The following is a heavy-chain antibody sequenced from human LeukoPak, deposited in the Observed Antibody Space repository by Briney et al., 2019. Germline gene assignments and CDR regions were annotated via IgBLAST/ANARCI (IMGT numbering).Heavy chain of an antibody. V-gene: IGHV1-69*13. CDR1: GYTFTGYY. CDR2: IIPIFGTA. CDR3: ATQGITSGYEFDY. D-gene: IGHD5-12*01. Sequence: GASVKVSCKASGYTFTGYYMHWVRQAPGQGLEWMGGIIPIFGTANYAQKFQGRVTITADESTSTAYMKLSSLRSEGTAVYYCATQGITSGYEFDYWGQGTLVTVSS. J-gene: IGHJ4*02.